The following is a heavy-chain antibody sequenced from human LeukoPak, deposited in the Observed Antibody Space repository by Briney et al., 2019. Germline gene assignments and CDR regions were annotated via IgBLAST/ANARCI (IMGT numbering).Heavy chain of an antibody. Sequence: SETLSLTSAVSGGSITSYYWTWIRQPAGKGLEWIGRIYTSGNTNYNPSLKSRVTMSLDTSKNQLSLKLSSVTAADTAVYYCARGQRMDVWGQGTTVTVSS. J-gene: IGHJ6*02. CDR2: IYTSGNT. CDR3: ARGQRMDV. V-gene: IGHV4-4*07. D-gene: IGHD5-24*01. CDR1: GGSITSYY.